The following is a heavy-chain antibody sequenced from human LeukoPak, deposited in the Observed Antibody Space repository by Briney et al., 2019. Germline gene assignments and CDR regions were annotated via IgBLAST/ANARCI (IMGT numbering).Heavy chain of an antibody. CDR1: GFTFSSYS. D-gene: IGHD5/OR15-5a*01. V-gene: IGHV3-21*01. J-gene: IGHJ3*02. CDR2: ISSSSSYI. Sequence: GGSLRLSCAASGFTFSSYSMNWVRQAPGKGLEWVSSISSSSSYIYYADSVKGRFTISRDNAKNSLYPQMNSLRAEDTAVYYCARVYVLGAFDIWGQGTMVTVSS. CDR3: ARVYVLGAFDI.